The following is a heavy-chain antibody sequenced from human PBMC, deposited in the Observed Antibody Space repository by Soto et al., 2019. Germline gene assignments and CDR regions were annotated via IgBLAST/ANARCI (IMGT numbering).Heavy chain of an antibody. Sequence: APGKGSCQASGNTFTRFDIKCGGQAPGQRLEGMGWMNPNSGNTGYAQKFQGRVTMTRNTSISTAYMELSSLRSEDTAVYYCARGPLRFLEWLSRYYYYYGMDVWGQGTTVTVSS. D-gene: IGHD3-3*01. CDR2: MNPNSGNT. V-gene: IGHV1-8*01. CDR3: ARGPLRFLEWLSRYYYYYGMDV. CDR1: GNTFTRFD. J-gene: IGHJ6*02.